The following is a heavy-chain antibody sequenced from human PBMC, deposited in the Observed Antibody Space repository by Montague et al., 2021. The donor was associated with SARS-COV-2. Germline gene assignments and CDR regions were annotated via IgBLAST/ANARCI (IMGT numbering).Heavy chain of an antibody. J-gene: IGHJ4*02. Sequence: SETLSLTCTVSGDSISSSYYQWGWNRQHPGRGLEWIGNINSSGSTYYNPSIKGRVTISVDTSKNQFSLKLTSVTAADTAVYYCARLLYGSYCFYFDYWGQGTLVTVSS. CDR3: ARLLYGSYCFYFDY. V-gene: IGHV4-39*01. D-gene: IGHD1-26*01. CDR1: GDSISSSYYQ. CDR2: INSSGST.